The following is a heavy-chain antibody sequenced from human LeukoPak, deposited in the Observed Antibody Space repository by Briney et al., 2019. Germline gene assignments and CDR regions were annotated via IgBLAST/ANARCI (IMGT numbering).Heavy chain of an antibody. CDR3: VRGVKCSGADCDSTKEYVYYFDY. CDR1: GYTFSNND. V-gene: IGHV1-8*03. J-gene: IGHJ4*02. Sequence: GASVKVSCKASGYTFSNNDINWVRQATGQGLEWMGWMNPISGNTGFAQKFQGRVTITRITSISTAYMEMSSLRSDDTAVYYCVRGVKCSGADCDSTKEYVYYFDYWGQGTLVTVSS. CDR2: MNPISGNT. D-gene: IGHD6-25*01.